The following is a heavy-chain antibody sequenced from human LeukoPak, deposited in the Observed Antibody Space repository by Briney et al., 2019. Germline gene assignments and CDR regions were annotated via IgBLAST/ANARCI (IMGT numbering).Heavy chain of an antibody. CDR2: INPNSGGT. CDR3: ASTAYCSGGSCPYTNDY. V-gene: IGHV1-2*02. D-gene: IGHD2-15*01. J-gene: IGHJ4*02. CDR1: GYTFTGYY. Sequence: ASVKVSCKASGYTFTGYYIHWVRQAPGQGLEWMGWINPNSGGTNYAQKFQGRVTMTRDTSISTAYMELSRLRSDDTAVYYCASTAYCSGGSCPYTNDYWGQGTLVTVSS.